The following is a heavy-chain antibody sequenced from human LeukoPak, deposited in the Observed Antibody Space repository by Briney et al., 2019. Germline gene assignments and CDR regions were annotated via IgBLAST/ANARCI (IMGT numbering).Heavy chain of an antibody. J-gene: IGHJ5*02. CDR2: IYCSGST. D-gene: IGHD3-3*02. V-gene: IGHV4-59*01. Sequence: SETLSLTCTVSGGSISSYYWSWIRQPPGKGLEWIGYIYCSGSTNYNPSLKSRVTISVDTSKNQFSLKLSSVTAADTAVYYCARVRSISLFDPWGQGTLVTVSS. CDR3: ARVRSISLFDP. CDR1: GGSISSYY.